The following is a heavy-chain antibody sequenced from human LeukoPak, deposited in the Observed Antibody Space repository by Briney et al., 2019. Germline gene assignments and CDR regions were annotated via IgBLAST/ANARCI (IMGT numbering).Heavy chain of an antibody. J-gene: IGHJ6*02. CDR3: ARSKGRRTSGYNHYYAMDV. D-gene: IGHD3-22*01. Sequence: GASVKVSCKSFRDTFSSSGISWVRQAPGQGLEWMGGIVPILRTPDYAKKFQGKVTITADESTTTAYMELSSLTSEDTAVYYCARSKGRRTSGYNHYYAMDVWGQGTTATVSS. CDR1: RDTFSSSG. CDR2: IVPILRTP. V-gene: IGHV1-69*13.